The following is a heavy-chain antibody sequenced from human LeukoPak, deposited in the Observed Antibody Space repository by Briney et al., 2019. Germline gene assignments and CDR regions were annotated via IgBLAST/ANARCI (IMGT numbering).Heavy chain of an antibody. CDR3: ARSTSGDYGDYVDFDY. V-gene: IGHV4-30-2*01. D-gene: IGHD4-17*01. J-gene: IGHJ4*02. Sequence: SPSETLSLTCAVSGGSISSGGYSWSWIRQPPGKGLEWIGYTYHSGSTYYNPSLKSRVTISVDRSKNQFSLKLSSVTAADTAVYYCARSTSGDYGDYVDFDYWGQGTLVTVSS. CDR2: TYHSGST. CDR1: GGSISSGGYS.